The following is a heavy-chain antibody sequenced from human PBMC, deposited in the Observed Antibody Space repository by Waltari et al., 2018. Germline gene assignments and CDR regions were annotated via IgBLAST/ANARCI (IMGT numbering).Heavy chain of an antibody. Sequence: QLVESGGGLVKPGGSLRLSCASSGFPFPNSGRSWVRQAPGKGLEWVGRIQRNTDGGTTDYAAPVRGRFTISRDDSKTTVFLQMNSLKSEDTAVYYCTTDTPYLNYMDVWGRGTTVTVSS. V-gene: IGHV3-15*01. D-gene: IGHD2-15*01. J-gene: IGHJ6*03. CDR1: GFPFPNSG. CDR2: IQRNTDGGTT. CDR3: TTDTPYLNYMDV.